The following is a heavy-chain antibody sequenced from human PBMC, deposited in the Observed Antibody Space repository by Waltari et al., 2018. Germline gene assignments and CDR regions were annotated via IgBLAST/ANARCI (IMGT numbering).Heavy chain of an antibody. CDR1: GYSISSGYY. V-gene: IGHV4-38-2*02. J-gene: IGHJ2*01. D-gene: IGHD1-26*01. CDR2: IYHSGRT. CDR3: AREPIVGATAFWYFDL. Sequence: QVQLQESGPGLVKPSETLSLTCTVSGYSISSGYYWGWIRQPPGKGLEWIGSIYHSGRTYYNPSLKRRVTISVDTSKNQFSLKLSSVTAADTAVYYCAREPIVGATAFWYFDLWGRGTLVTVSS.